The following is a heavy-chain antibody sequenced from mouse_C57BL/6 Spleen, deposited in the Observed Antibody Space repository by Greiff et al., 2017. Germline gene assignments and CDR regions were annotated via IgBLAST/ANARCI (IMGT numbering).Heavy chain of an antibody. V-gene: IGHV1-47*01. D-gene: IGHD1-1*01. J-gene: IGHJ3*01. CDR1: GYTFTTYP. Sequence: VKLMESGAELVKPGASVKMSCKASGYTFTTYPIEWMKQNHGKSLEWIGNFHPYNDDTKYNEKFKGKATLTVEKSSSTVYLELSRLTSDDSAVYYCARGYYGSSYDDWFAYWGQGTLVTVSA. CDR3: ARGYYGSSYDDWFAY. CDR2: FHPYNDDT.